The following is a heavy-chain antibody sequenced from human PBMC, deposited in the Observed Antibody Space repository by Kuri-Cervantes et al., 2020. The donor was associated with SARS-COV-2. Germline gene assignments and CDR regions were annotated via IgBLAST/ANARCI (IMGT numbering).Heavy chain of an antibody. CDR3: AKDQHGIVVVVAAIDY. CDR2: IRYDGSNK. D-gene: IGHD2-15*01. CDR1: GFTFSSYG. Sequence: GESLKISCAASGFTFSSYGMHWVRQAPGKGLEWVAFIRYDGSNKYYADSVKGRVTISRDNSKNSLYLQMNSLRAEDTAVYYCAKDQHGIVVVVAAIDYWGQGALVTVSS. V-gene: IGHV3-30*02. J-gene: IGHJ4*02.